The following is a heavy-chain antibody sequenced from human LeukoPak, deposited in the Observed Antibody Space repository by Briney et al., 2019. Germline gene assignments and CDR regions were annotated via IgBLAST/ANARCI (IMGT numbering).Heavy chain of an antibody. CDR2: IRGIGGSK. Sequence: GGSLRLSCAASGFIFSNYAKNWVRQSPGKGLEGVSFIRGIGGSKYYAASVKGRFIIARDNSKNTLYLQMNGLRAEDTAVYYCAKDLDTTVVLDAFDMWGQGTLVTVSS. V-gene: IGHV3-23*01. CDR3: AKDLDTTVVLDAFDM. J-gene: IGHJ3*02. D-gene: IGHD4-23*01. CDR1: GFIFSNYA.